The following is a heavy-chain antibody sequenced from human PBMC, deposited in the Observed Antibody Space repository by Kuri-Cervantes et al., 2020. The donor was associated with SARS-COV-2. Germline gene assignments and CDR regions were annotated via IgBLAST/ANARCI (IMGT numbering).Heavy chain of an antibody. J-gene: IGHJ4*02. CDR2: IYTSGST. V-gene: IGHV4-61*09. CDR1: GGSISSGSYY. D-gene: IGHD6-6*01. CDR3: SSSSSFSYYFDY. Sequence: SETLSLTCTVSGGSISSGSYYWSWIRQPAGKGLEWIGYIYTSGSTNYNPSLKSRVTISVDTSKNQFSLKLSSVTAADTAVYYCSSSSSFSYYFDYWGQGTLVTVSS.